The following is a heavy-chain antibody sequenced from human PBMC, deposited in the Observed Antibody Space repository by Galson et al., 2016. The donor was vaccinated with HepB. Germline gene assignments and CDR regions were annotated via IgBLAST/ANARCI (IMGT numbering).Heavy chain of an antibody. J-gene: IGHJ4*02. D-gene: IGHD6-13*01. CDR2: MNCNSGST. CDR1: GYTFTNYY. CDR3: SREGAGNVDY. Sequence: SVKVSCKASGYTFTNYYLHWVRQTPGQGLEWMGVMNCNSGSTFYAQKFQGRVTMNRDTSTSTVYMELSSLTSEDTAVYYCSREGAGNVDYWGQGTLVTVSS. V-gene: IGHV1-46*01.